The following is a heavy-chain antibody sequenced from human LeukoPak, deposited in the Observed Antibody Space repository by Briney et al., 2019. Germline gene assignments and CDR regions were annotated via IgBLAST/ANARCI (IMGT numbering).Heavy chain of an antibody. CDR2: ISSGSGYI. CDR3: ARAFGGSDSCFDY. V-gene: IGHV3-21*01. D-gene: IGHD1-26*01. CDR1: GFTFSSYT. J-gene: IGHJ4*02. Sequence: GGSLRLSCAASGFTFSSYTMNWVRQAPGKGLEWVSSISSGSGYIHYADSLKGRFTISRDNAKNSLYLQMNSLRAEDTAVYYCARAFGGSDSCFDYWGQGTLVTVSS.